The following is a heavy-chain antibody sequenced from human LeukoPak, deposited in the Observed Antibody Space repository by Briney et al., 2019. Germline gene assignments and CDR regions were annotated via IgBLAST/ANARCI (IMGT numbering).Heavy chain of an antibody. J-gene: IGHJ4*02. CDR1: GFTFSNYW. V-gene: IGHV3-7*02. CDR3: ARLGWGNYFDY. D-gene: IGHD2-15*01. CDR2: IKQDGSEK. Sequence: PGGSLRLSCAASGFTFSNYWMNWVRQAPGKGLEWVANIKQDGSEKYYVDSVKGRFTISRDNAKNSLYLQMNSLRAQDTAVYYCARLGWGNYFDYWGQGTLVTVSS.